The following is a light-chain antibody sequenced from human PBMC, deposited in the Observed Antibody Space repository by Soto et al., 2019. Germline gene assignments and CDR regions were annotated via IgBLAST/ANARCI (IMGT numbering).Light chain of an antibody. CDR2: DAS. CDR3: QQFNSYPLALT. CDR1: QGISSA. V-gene: IGKV1-13*02. J-gene: IGKJ4*01. Sequence: AIQLTQSPSSLSASVGDRVTITCRASQGISSALAWYQQKPGKAPKLLIYDASSLESGVPSRFSGSGSGTDFTLTISSLQPEDFATYYCQQFNSYPLALTFGGGTKVESK.